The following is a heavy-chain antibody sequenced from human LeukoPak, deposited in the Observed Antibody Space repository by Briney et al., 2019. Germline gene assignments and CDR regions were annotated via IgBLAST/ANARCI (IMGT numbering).Heavy chain of an antibody. J-gene: IGHJ4*02. CDR2: INPSGGST. V-gene: IGHV1-46*01. CDR3: ARGSIVVVITTQGPGSYY. Sequence: ASVKVSCKASVYTFTSYYMHWVREAPGQGLEWMGIINPSGGSTSYAQKFQGRVTMTRDTSTSTVYMELSSLRSEDTAVYYCARGSIVVVITTQGPGSYYWGQGTLVTVSS. D-gene: IGHD3-22*01. CDR1: VYTFTSYY.